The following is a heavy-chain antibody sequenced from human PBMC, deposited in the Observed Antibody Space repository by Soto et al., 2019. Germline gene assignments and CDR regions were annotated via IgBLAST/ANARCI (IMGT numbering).Heavy chain of an antibody. J-gene: IGHJ6*02. D-gene: IGHD1-26*01. CDR3: AREDSGRYYYGMDV. CDR2: IWYDGSNK. CDR1: GFTFSSYG. Sequence: GGSLRLSCAASGFTFSSYGMHWVRQAPGKGLEWVAVIWYDGSNKYYADSVKGRFTISRDNSKNTLYLQMNSLRAEDTAVYYCAREDSGRYYYGMDVWGQGTTVTVSS. V-gene: IGHV3-33*01.